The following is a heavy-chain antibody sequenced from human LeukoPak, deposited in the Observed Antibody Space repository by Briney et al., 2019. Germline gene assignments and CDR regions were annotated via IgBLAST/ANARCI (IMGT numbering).Heavy chain of an antibody. J-gene: IGHJ4*02. Sequence: PRGSLRLSCAASGFTFSSYEMNWVRQAPGKGLEWVSYISSSGSTIYYADSVKGRFAISRDNAKNSLYLQMNRLRAEDTAVYYCARDHSSGWSSDYWGQGTLVTVSS. V-gene: IGHV3-48*03. D-gene: IGHD6-19*01. CDR1: GFTFSSYE. CDR2: ISSSGSTI. CDR3: ARDHSSGWSSDY.